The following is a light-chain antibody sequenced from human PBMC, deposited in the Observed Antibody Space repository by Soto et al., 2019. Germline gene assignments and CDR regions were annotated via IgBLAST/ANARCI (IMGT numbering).Light chain of an antibody. Sequence: MQVDQCPSTLIGSIGDRVTITCRASQTISSWLAWYQQKPGKAPKLLIYKASTLKSGVPSRFSGSGSGTEFTLTISSLQPDDFATYYCQHYNSYSEAFGQGTKVDIK. J-gene: IGKJ1*01. CDR2: KAS. CDR3: QHYNSYSEA. CDR1: QTISSW. V-gene: IGKV1-5*03.